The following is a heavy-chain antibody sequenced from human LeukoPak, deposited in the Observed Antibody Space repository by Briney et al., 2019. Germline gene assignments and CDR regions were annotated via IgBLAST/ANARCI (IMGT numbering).Heavy chain of an antibody. CDR3: ATVVPRGYFDY. CDR2: IYSGGST. D-gene: IGHD2-15*01. Sequence: PGGSLRLSCAASGFTVSSNYMSWVRQAPGKGLEWVSVIYSGGSTSYADSVKGRFTISRDSSKNTLYLQMNSLRAEDTAVYYCATVVPRGYFDYWGQGTLVTVSS. J-gene: IGHJ4*02. CDR1: GFTVSSNY. V-gene: IGHV3-53*01.